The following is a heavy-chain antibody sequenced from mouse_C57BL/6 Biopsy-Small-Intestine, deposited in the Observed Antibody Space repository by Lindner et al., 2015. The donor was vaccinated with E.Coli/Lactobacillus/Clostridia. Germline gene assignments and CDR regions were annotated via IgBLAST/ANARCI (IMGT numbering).Heavy chain of an antibody. J-gene: IGHJ3*01. D-gene: IGHD1-1*01. CDR3: ARHYYGSSYFAY. CDR2: ILPGSGST. V-gene: IGHV1-9*01. Sequence: VQLQESGAELMEPGASVKLSCKATGYTFTGYWIEWVKQRPGHGLEWIGEILPGSGSTNYNEKFKGKATFTADTSSNTAYMQLSSLTTEDSAIYYCARHYYGSSYFAYWGQGILVTVSA. CDR1: GYTFTGYW.